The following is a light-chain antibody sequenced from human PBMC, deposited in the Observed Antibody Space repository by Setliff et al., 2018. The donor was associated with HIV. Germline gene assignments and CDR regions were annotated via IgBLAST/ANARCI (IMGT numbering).Light chain of an antibody. CDR1: TSDIGAFNF. CDR2: EVN. J-gene: IGLJ1*01. V-gene: IGLV2-14*01. CDR3: NSYRSRSTYV. Sequence: QSALTQPASVSGPPGQSITISCTGTTSDIGAFNFVPWYQQHPGKAPKLIIYEVNYRPSGVSTRFSGSKSGNTASLTISGLQAEDEADYYCNSYRSRSTYVFGTGTKVTVL.